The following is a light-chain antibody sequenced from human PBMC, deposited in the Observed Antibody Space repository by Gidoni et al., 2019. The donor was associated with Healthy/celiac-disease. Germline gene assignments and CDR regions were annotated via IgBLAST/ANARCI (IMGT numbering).Light chain of an antibody. CDR2: DAS. CDR3: QQFNSYPQRWT. Sequence: AIQLTQSPSSLSASVGDRVTITCRASQGISSALAWYQQKPGKAPKLLIYDASSLESGVPSRFSGSGAGTDFTHTNSSLQPEDFATYYCQQFNSYPQRWTFGQGTKVEIK. V-gene: IGKV1-13*02. J-gene: IGKJ1*01. CDR1: QGISSA.